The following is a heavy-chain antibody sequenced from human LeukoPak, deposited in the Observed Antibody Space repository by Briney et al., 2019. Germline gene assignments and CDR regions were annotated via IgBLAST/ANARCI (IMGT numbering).Heavy chain of an antibody. CDR2: ISSGSSYI. V-gene: IGHV3-21*04. CDR1: GFTFSSYS. CDR3: AKDDGWVQYAN. D-gene: IGHD5-24*01. Sequence: GGSLRLSCAASGFTFSSYSINWVRQAPGKGLEWVSSISSGSSYIYYADSVKGRFTISRDNSKNTLYLQMNSLRAEDTAVYYCAKDDGWVQYANWGQGTLVTVSS. J-gene: IGHJ4*02.